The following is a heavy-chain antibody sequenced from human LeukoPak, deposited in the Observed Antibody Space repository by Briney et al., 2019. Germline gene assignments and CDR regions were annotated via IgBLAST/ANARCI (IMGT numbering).Heavy chain of an antibody. J-gene: IGHJ4*02. V-gene: IGHV1-8*01. CDR3: ARVPGITTY. Sequence: GASVKVSCKASGCTFTSYDINWVRLATGQGLEWMGWMNPNSGNTGYAQKFQGRVTMTRNTSISTAYMELSSLRSEDTAVYCCARVPGITTYWGQGTLVTVSS. D-gene: IGHD1-20*01. CDR2: MNPNSGNT. CDR1: GCTFTSYD.